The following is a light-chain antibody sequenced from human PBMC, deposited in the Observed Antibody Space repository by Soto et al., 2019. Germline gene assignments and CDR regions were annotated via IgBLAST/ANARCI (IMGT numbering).Light chain of an antibody. CDR1: SSDVGGYKY. CDR2: EVN. J-gene: IGLJ1*01. CDR3: SSYAGINNLGV. V-gene: IGLV2-8*01. Sequence: QSALTQPPSASGSPGQSVTISCTGSSSDVGGYKYVSWYQQHPGKAPKLMIFEVNKRPSGVPDGFSGYKSGNTASLTCSGLQAEDEADYYCSSYAGINNLGVFGTGTKLTVL.